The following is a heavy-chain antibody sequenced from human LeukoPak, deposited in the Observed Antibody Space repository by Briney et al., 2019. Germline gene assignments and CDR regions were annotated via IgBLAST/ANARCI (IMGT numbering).Heavy chain of an antibody. Sequence: ASVKVSCKASGYTFTGYYMHWVRQAPGQGLEWMGWINPNSGGTNYAQKFQGRVTMTRDTSISTAYMELSRLRSDDTAVYYCASGIVVPSPHNWFDPWGQGTLVTVSS. CDR1: GYTFTGYY. J-gene: IGHJ5*02. CDR2: INPNSGGT. CDR3: ASGIVVPSPHNWFDP. D-gene: IGHD2-15*01. V-gene: IGHV1-2*02.